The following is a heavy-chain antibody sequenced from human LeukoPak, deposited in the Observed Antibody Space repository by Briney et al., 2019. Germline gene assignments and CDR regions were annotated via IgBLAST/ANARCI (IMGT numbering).Heavy chain of an antibody. CDR1: GFTFSSYS. CDR3: ARSYVNYYYMDV. J-gene: IGHJ6*03. CDR2: ISSSSSTI. D-gene: IGHD2-8*01. Sequence: QAGGSLRLSCAASGFTFSSYSMNWVRQAPGKGLEWVSYISSSSSTIYYADSVKGRFTISRDNAKNSLYLQMNSLRAEDTAVYYCARSYVNYYYMDVWGKGTTVTISS. V-gene: IGHV3-48*01.